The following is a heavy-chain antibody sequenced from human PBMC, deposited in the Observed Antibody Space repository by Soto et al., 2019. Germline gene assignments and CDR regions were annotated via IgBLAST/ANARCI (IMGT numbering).Heavy chain of an antibody. CDR2: IIPILGIA. CDR1: VGTFSSYI. Sequence: QVQLVQSGAEVKKPGSSVKVSCKASVGTFSSYIISWVRQAPGQGLEWMGRIIPILGIANYAQKFQVKVTITADISMSTFYMEHCSLISENMPVYYCTRGLQYYSISPHEYWGQGTLVTVSS. CDR3: TRGLQYYSISPHEY. J-gene: IGHJ4*02. D-gene: IGHD2-2*01. V-gene: IGHV1-69*02.